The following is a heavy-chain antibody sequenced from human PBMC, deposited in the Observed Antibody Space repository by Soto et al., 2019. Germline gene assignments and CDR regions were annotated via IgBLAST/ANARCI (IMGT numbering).Heavy chain of an antibody. D-gene: IGHD5-12*01. Sequence: EVQVVQSGGGLIQPGGALKLSCAVSGFTVSWNYMNWVRQAPGKGLEWVSVVYTDGTTYYADSVKGRFTISRDNSKNTLFLQMKSRRADDTAIYYCARDVAAGSYYFDHWGQGSLVTVSS. CDR1: GFTVSWNY. CDR2: VYTDGTT. CDR3: ARDVAAGSYYFDH. V-gene: IGHV3-53*01. J-gene: IGHJ4*02.